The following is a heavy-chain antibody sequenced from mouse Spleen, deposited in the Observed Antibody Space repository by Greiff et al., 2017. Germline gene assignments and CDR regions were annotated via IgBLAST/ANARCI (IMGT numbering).Heavy chain of an antibody. CDR2: IDPSDSCT. J-gene: IGHJ4*01. CDR3: ARKGQAAMDY. Sequence: QVQLQQPGAELVKPGASVKLSCKASGYTFTSYWMQWVKQRPGQGLEWIGEIDPSDSCTNYNQKFKGKATLTVDTSSSTAYMQLSSLTSEDSAVYYCARKGQAAMDYWGQGTSVTVSS. D-gene: IGHD3-3*01. V-gene: IGHV1-50*01. CDR1: GYTFTSYW.